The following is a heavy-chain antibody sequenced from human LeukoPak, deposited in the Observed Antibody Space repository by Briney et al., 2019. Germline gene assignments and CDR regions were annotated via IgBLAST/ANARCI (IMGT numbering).Heavy chain of an antibody. CDR3: ARGRDGNTWIFDY. CDR2: INHSGST. Sequence: SETLSLTCAVYGRSFSGYYWSWIRQPPGKGLEWIGEINHSGSTNYNPSLKSRVTISVDTSKNQFSLKLSSVTAADTAVYYCARGRDGNTWIFDYWGQGTLVTVSS. D-gene: IGHD5-12*01. J-gene: IGHJ4*02. V-gene: IGHV4-34*01. CDR1: GRSFSGYY.